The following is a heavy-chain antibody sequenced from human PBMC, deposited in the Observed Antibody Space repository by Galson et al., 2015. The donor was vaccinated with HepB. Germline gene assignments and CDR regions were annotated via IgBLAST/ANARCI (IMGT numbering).Heavy chain of an antibody. J-gene: IGHJ4*02. Sequence: SLRLSCAASGFTFSRYAMHWVRQAPGKGLEWVAVISYDGSNKYYADSVKGRFTISRDNSKNTLYLQMNSLRAEDTAVYYCARGPGGAARYNFDYWGQGTLVTVSS. CDR1: GFTFSRYA. CDR3: ARGPGGAARYNFDY. D-gene: IGHD5-24*01. V-gene: IGHV3-30-3*01. CDR2: ISYDGSNK.